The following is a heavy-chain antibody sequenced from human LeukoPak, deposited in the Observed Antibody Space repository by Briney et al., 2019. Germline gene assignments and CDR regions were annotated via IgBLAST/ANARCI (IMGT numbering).Heavy chain of an antibody. J-gene: IGHJ4*02. CDR1: GYTFTSYD. D-gene: IGHD3-22*01. CDR2: VNPNSGNT. Sequence: GASVKVSCKASGYTFTSYDINWVRQATGQGLEWMGWVNPNSGNTGYAQKFQGRVTMTRNTSISTAYMELSSLRSEDTAVYYCARFLLSGSLVDYWGQGTLVTVFS. CDR3: ARFLLSGSLVDY. V-gene: IGHV1-8*01.